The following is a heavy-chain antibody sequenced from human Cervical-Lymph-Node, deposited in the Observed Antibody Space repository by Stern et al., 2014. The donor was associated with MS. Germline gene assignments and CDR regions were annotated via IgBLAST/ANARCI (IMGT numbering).Heavy chain of an antibody. CDR3: ARGRGISRVSDS. J-gene: IGHJ4*02. CDR2: IFYKGRT. V-gene: IGHV4-59*01. D-gene: IGHD2/OR15-2a*01. Sequence: VQLVESGPGLVKPSETLSLTCTVSGGSISTYYWSWIRQSPEKGLEWIGDIFYKGRTNYNPSLKSRVTISVDTSINHFSLNVSSVTAADTAVYYCARGRGISRVSDSWGQGTLVTFSS. CDR1: GGSISTYY.